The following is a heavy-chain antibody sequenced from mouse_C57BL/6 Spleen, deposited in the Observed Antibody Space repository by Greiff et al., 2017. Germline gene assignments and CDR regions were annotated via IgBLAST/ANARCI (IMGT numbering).Heavy chain of an antibody. CDR1: GYTFTSYW. CDR3: ARSRGRSYAMDY. Sequence: QVQLQQPGAELVRPGTSVKLSCKASGYTFTSYWMHWVKQRPGQGLEWIGVIDPSDSYTKYNQKFKGKATLTVDTSSSTAYMQLSSLTSEDSAVYYCARSRGRSYAMDYWGQGTSVTVSS. J-gene: IGHJ4*01. D-gene: IGHD3-3*01. V-gene: IGHV1-59*01. CDR2: IDPSDSYT.